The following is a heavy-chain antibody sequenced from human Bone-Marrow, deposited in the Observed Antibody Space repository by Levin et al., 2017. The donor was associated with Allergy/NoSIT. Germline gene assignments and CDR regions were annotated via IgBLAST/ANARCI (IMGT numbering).Heavy chain of an antibody. D-gene: IGHD3-10*01. V-gene: IGHV4-30-4*01. J-gene: IGHJ6*02. CDR3: ARVFLLFGELYGMDV. Sequence: SETLSLTCTVSGGSISSGDYYWSWIRQPPGKGLEWIGYIYYSGSTYYNPSLKSRVTISVDTSKNQFSLKLSSVTAADTAVYYCARVFLLFGELYGMDVWGQGTTVTVSS. CDR1: GGSISSGDYY. CDR2: IYYSGST.